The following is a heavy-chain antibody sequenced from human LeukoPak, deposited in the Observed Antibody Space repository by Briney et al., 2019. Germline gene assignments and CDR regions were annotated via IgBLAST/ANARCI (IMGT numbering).Heavy chain of an antibody. V-gene: IGHV3-23*01. CDR3: ARRAGAYSHPYDY. CDR2: ISGSGDST. J-gene: IGHJ4*02. CDR1: GFTFSNYG. Sequence: GGTLRLSCAASGFTFSNYGMSWVRQAPGKGLEWVSSISGSGDSTYYTDSVKGRFTISRDNSKNTLYLQMNSLRAEDTAVYYCARRAGAYSHPYDYWGQGTLVTVSS. D-gene: IGHD4/OR15-4a*01.